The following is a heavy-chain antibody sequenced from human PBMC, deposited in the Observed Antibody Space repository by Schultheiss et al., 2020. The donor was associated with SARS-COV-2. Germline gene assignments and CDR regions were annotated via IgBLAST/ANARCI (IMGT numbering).Heavy chain of an antibody. D-gene: IGHD3-22*01. J-gene: IGHJ4*02. V-gene: IGHV4-59*04. Sequence: LETLSLTCTVSGGSIRNYYWSWIRQPPGKGLEWIGSIYHTGSTYYSPSLKSRVTISVDTSKNQFSLQLNSVTPEDTAVYYCARDLRFGYYYDSSGYGGQGTLVTVSS. CDR1: GGSIRNYY. CDR2: IYHTGST. CDR3: ARDLRFGYYYDSSGY.